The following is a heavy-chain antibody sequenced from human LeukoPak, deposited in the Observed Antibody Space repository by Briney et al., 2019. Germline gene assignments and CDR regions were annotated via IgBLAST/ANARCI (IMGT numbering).Heavy chain of an antibody. V-gene: IGHV4-34*09. CDR3: ARVSAPYYFDY. CDR2: INHSGST. CDR1: GGSFSGYY. J-gene: IGHJ4*02. Sequence: SETLSLTCAVYGGSFSGYYWSWIRQPPGKGLEWIGEINHSGSTYYNPSLKSRVTMSVDTSKNQFSLKLSSVTAADTAMYYCARVSAPYYFDYWGQGTLVTVSS.